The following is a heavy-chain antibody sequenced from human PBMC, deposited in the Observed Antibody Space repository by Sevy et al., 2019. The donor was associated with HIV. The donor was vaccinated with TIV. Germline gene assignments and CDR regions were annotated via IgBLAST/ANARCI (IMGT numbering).Heavy chain of an antibody. V-gene: IGHV3-30*02. J-gene: IGHJ4*02. CDR1: GFILSNYG. D-gene: IGHD3-22*01. CDR3: AKDRYYDSSGQFDY. Sequence: GGSLRLSCAASGFILSNYGMHWVRQAPGKGLEWVAVIWRDGTNKFYADSVKGRFTISRDNSKNTLYLQMNSLRAEDTAVYYCAKDRYYDSSGQFDYWGQGTLVTVSS. CDR2: IWRDGTNK.